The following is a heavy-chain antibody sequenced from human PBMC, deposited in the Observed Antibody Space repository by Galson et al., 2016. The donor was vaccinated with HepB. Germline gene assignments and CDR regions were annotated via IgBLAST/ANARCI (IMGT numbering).Heavy chain of an antibody. V-gene: IGHV5-10-1*01. D-gene: IGHD3-10*01. CDR1: AYSFTSYW. Sequence: QSGAEVKKPGESLRISCKGSAYSFTSYWITWVRQMPGKGLEWMGRIYPTDSYANYSPSFQGHVTVSADKSISTAFLQWSSLKASDTAMYYCARQGGSGRAAFERWGQGTMVTVSS. CDR3: ARQGGSGRAAFER. CDR2: IYPTDSYA. J-gene: IGHJ3*01.